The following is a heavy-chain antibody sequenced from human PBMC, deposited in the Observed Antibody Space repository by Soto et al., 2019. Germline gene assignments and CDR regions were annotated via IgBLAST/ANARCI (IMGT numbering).Heavy chain of an antibody. CDR3: VRDASSGYRGWWDP. D-gene: IGHD5-18*01. CDR2: ISPYNGDT. Sequence: QVRLVQSGTEVKKPGASVKVSCKTSGYTFTSYGISWVRQAPGQGLEWMGLISPYNGDTIYARKFQGRVIVTADKATSTVYMELRSLRSDDTAVYYCVRDASSGYRGWWDPWGQGTLVTVSS. CDR1: GYTFTSYG. V-gene: IGHV1-18*01. J-gene: IGHJ5*02.